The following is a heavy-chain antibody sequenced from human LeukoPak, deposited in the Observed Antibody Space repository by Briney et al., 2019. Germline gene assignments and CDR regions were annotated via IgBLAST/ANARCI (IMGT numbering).Heavy chain of an antibody. J-gene: IGHJ2*01. V-gene: IGHV4-59*08. Sequence: SETLSLTCAVYGGSFSGYYWSWIRQPPGKGLEWIGYIYYIGSTNYNPSLKSRLTISVDTSENQFSLKLSSVTAADTAVYYCARHWHNYGFYWYFDLWGRGTLVTVSS. D-gene: IGHD5-18*01. CDR3: ARHWHNYGFYWYFDL. CDR2: IYYIGST. CDR1: GGSFSGYY.